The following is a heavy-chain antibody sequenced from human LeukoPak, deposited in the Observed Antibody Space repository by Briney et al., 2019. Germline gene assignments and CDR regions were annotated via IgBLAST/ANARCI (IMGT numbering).Heavy chain of an antibody. CDR3: ASLLYSSSSGFDY. Sequence: GATVKISCKVSGYTFTDYYMHWVQQAPGKGLEWMGLVDPEDGETIYAEKFQGRVTTTADTSTDTAYMELSSLRSEDTAVYYCASLLYSSSSGFDYWGQGTLVTVSS. J-gene: IGHJ4*02. CDR1: GYTFTDYY. D-gene: IGHD6-6*01. V-gene: IGHV1-69-2*01. CDR2: VDPEDGET.